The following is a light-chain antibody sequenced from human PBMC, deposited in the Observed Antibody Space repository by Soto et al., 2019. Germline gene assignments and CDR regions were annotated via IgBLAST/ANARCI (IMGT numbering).Light chain of an antibody. J-gene: IGKJ1*01. CDR3: QQTFSSVWT. Sequence: DSQMAQSPSSLSASVGDRVTITCRASQNINNYLNWYQQKPGKAPKLLIYLASTLETGVPSRFRASGSGTDFTLTISSLQPEDIATYYCQQTFSSVWTFGRGTKVEIK. CDR1: QNINNY. CDR2: LAS. V-gene: IGKV1-39*01.